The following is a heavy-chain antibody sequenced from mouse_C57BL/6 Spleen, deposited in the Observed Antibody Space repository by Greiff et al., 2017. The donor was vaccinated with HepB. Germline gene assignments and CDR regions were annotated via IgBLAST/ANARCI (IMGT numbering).Heavy chain of an antibody. V-gene: IGHV10-3*01. J-gene: IGHJ1*03. D-gene: IGHD1-1*01. CDR2: IRSKSSNYAT. CDR1: GFTFNTYA. CDR3: VGNLLLRGYFDV. Sequence: DVHLVESGGGLVQPKGSLKLSCAASGFTFNTYAMHWVRQAPGKGLEWVARIRSKSSNYATYYADSVKDRFTISRDDSQSMLYLQMNNLKTEDTAMYYCVGNLLLRGYFDVWGTGTTVTVSS.